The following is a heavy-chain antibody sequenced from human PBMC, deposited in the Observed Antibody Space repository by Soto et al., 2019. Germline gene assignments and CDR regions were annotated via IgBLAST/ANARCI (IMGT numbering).Heavy chain of an antibody. D-gene: IGHD3-9*01. V-gene: IGHV3-21*02. CDR2: INGVSTNI. CDR1: GFAFNTYS. J-gene: IGHJ6*03. CDR3: VRDLGRYFRSGYMDL. Sequence: EVQLVEYGGGLVKPGGSLRLSCTASGFAFNTYSMNWVRRAPGKGLEGVSSINGVSTNIYYADSLSVRITISRNNAKDLLFLQMDSNRPDDTAVYYCVRDLGRYFRSGYMDLWGDGATVTVSS.